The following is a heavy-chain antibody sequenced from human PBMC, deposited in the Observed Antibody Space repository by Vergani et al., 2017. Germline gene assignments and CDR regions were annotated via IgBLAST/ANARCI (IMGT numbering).Heavy chain of an antibody. CDR3: ARESLAAMPSYYFDY. D-gene: IGHD2-2*01. V-gene: IGHV3-21*01. CDR1: GFTFSSYS. Sequence: EVQLVESGGGLVKPGGSLRHSCAASGFTFSSYSMNWVRQAPGKGLEWVSSISSSSSYIYYADSVKGRFTISRDNAKNSLYLQMNSLRAEDTAVYYCARESLAAMPSYYFDYWGQGTLVTVSS. J-gene: IGHJ4*02. CDR2: ISSSSSYI.